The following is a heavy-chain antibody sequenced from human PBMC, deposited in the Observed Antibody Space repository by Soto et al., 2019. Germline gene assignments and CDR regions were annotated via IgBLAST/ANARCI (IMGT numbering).Heavy chain of an antibody. D-gene: IGHD2-15*01. CDR1: GGSISSGGYY. V-gene: IGHV4-31*03. CDR2: IYYSGST. CDR3: ARDSSGGYCSGGSCYSDYYYGMDV. Sequence: SETLSLTCTVSGGSISSGGYYWSWIRQHPGKGLEWIGYIYYSGSTYYNPSLKSRVTISVDTSKNQFSLKLSSVTAADTAVYYCARDSSGGYCSGGSCYSDYYYGMDVWGQGTTVTVSS. J-gene: IGHJ6*02.